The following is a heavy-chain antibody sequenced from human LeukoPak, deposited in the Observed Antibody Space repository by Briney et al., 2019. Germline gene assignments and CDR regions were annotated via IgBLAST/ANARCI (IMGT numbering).Heavy chain of an antibody. V-gene: IGHV3-23*01. Sequence: GSLRLSCAVSGITLSNYGMSWVRQAPGKGLEWVAGISGSGGSTNYADSVKGRFAISRDNRKNTLYLQMNSLRAEDTAVYFCAKRGVVIRVILVGFHKEAYYFDSWGQGALVTVSS. D-gene: IGHD3-22*01. J-gene: IGHJ4*02. CDR3: AKRGVVIRVILVGFHKEAYYFDS. CDR2: ISGSGGST. CDR1: GITLSNYG.